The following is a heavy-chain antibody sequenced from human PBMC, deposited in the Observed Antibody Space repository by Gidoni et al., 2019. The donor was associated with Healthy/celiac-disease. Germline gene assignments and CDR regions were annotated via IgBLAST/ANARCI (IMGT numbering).Heavy chain of an antibody. CDR2: SYWEDDK. D-gene: IGHD3-9*01. V-gene: IGHV2-5*02. CDR1: GFSLSTSGVG. CDR3: AHSAPVYDILTGYYYFDY. J-gene: IGHJ4*02. Sequence: QITLKESGPTLVTPTQTLTLTCTFSGFSLSTSGVGVGWIRQPPGKALAWLALSYWEDDKRYSPSLKTRLTITKDTSKNQVSLTMTNMDPGDTATYYCAHSAPVYDILTGYYYFDYWGQGTLVTVSS.